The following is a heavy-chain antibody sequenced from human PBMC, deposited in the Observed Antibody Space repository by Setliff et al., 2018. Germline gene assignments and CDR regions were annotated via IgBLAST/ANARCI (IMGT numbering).Heavy chain of an antibody. CDR1: GGTFSSYV. J-gene: IGHJ6*03. CDR3: ARGPFQLVYYFDYYYYMDV. V-gene: IGHV1-69*13. CDR2: TIPMFGT. Sequence: SVKVSCKASGGTFSSYVISWVREAPGQGLEWMGGTIPMFGTNYAQKFQGRVTITADESTSTAYMELSSLGSEDTAVYYCARGPFQLVYYFDYYYYMDVWGKGTTVTVSS. D-gene: IGHD1-1*01.